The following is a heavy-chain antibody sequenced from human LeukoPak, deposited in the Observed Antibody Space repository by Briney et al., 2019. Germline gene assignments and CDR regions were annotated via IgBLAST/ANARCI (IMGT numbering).Heavy chain of an antibody. CDR1: GNSLSELS. CDR3: TTRSGDFWSGFVN. V-gene: IGHV1-24*01. Sequence: ASVTVSCKVSGNSLSELSIQWVRQAPCKGVECLGGFDPEEAKMVYAQNFQGRVTMTEDTSTQTAYMELSGLTSDDTAVYYCTTRSGDFWSGFVNWGQGTLVTVSP. J-gene: IGHJ4*02. D-gene: IGHD3-3*01. CDR2: FDPEEAKM.